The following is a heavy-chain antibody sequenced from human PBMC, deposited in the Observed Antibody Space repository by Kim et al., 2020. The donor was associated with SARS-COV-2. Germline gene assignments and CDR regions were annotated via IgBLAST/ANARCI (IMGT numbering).Heavy chain of an antibody. CDR1: GGSVSSGSYY. Sequence: SETLSLTCTVSGGSVSSGSYYWSWIRQPPGKGLEWIGYIYYSGSTNYNPSLKSRVTISVDTSKNQFSLKLSSVTAADTAVYYCARDYRDPSGGYYGSGSYGGYYYYYGMDVRGQGTTVTVSS. J-gene: IGHJ6*02. CDR3: ARDYRDPSGGYYGSGSYGGYYYYYGMDV. V-gene: IGHV4-61*01. D-gene: IGHD3-10*01. CDR2: IYYSGST.